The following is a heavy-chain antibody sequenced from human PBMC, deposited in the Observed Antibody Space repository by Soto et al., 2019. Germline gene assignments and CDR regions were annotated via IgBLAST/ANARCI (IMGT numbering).Heavy chain of an antibody. D-gene: IGHD3-22*01. Sequence: PSETLSLACTVSGGSISSGDYYWSWIRQPPGKGLEWIGYIYYSGSTYYNPSLKSRVTISVDTSKNQFSLKLSSVTAADTAVYYCARGDDSSGYYHGTYFDYWGQGTLVTVSS. CDR2: IYYSGST. V-gene: IGHV4-30-4*01. CDR3: ARGDDSSGYYHGTYFDY. J-gene: IGHJ4*02. CDR1: GGSISSGDYY.